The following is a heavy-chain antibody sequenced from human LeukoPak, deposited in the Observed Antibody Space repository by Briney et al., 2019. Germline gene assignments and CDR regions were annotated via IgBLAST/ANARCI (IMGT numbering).Heavy chain of an antibody. V-gene: IGHV1-24*01. J-gene: IGHJ4*02. D-gene: IGHD3-16*02. CDR3: ATAEIRDDYVWGIYRYVYFDY. CDR1: GYTLTELS. Sequence: ASVKVSCKVSGYTLTELSVHWVRQAPGKGLEWMGGFDPEDGETIYAQKFQGRVTMTEDTSTDTAYMELSSLRSEDTAVYYCATAEIRDDYVWGIYRYVYFDYWGQGTLVTVSS. CDR2: FDPEDGET.